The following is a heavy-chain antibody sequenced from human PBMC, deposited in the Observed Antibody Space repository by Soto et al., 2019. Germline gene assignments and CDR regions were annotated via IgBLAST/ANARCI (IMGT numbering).Heavy chain of an antibody. Sequence: DVYLVESGGGLVQPGGSLRLSCGASGLTLSHFWMNWVRQAPGKGLEWVANMSPDVDVGRCVDSLEGRFTFSRDNAKNIVYLQMNNVRVDDTAMYYCVALGTPKHWGRGTPVAVSA. CDR3: VALGTPKH. V-gene: IGHV3-7*05. J-gene: IGHJ1*01. CDR1: GLTLSHFW. D-gene: IGHD3-16*01. CDR2: MSPDVDVG.